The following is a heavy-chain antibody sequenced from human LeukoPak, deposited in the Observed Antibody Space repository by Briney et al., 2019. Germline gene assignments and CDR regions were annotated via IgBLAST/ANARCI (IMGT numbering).Heavy chain of an antibody. V-gene: IGHV4-59*01. J-gene: IGHJ4*02. CDR3: AREPYDSGSYFDY. D-gene: IGHD1-26*01. CDR2: IYYSGST. Sequence: SETLSLTCAVSGGSISSYYWSWIRQPPGKGLEWIGYIYYSGSTNYNPSLKSRVTISVDTSKNQFSLKLSSVTAADTAVYYCAREPYDSGSYFDYWGQGTLVTVSS. CDR1: GGSISSYY.